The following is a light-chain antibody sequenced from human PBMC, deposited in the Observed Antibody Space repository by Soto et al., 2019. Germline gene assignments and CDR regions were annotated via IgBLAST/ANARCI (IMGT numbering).Light chain of an antibody. Sequence: AIQLTQSPSSLSATVGDRVTITCRASPVISRALAWYQQKPGKAPNLLISPASNLRSGVPSRFSGSGSGTDFTLTINGLQPEDFATYWCQQLYGYPLTFGGGSKVEIK. CDR2: PAS. CDR1: PVISRA. J-gene: IGKJ4*01. V-gene: IGKV1-13*02. CDR3: QQLYGYPLT.